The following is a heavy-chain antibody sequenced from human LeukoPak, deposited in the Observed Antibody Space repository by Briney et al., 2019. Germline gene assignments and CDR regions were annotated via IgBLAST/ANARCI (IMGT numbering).Heavy chain of an antibody. V-gene: IGHV3-23*01. CDR1: GFTFSNYA. D-gene: IGHD2-21*01. CDR3: AKGLSAAGDYYFDD. CDR2: ISGSGGST. Sequence: GGSLRLSCAASGFTFSNYAMSWVRQAPGKGLEWPSTISGSGGSTYYADSVKGRFTISRDNSKNTVYLQMKSLRVEATAVYYCAKGLSAAGDYYFDDWGQGALVTVSS. J-gene: IGHJ4*02.